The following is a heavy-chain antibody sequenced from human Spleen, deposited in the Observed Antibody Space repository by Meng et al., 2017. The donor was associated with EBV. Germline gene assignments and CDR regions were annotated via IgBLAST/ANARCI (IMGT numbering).Heavy chain of an antibody. V-gene: IGHV1-69*01. CDR1: GGSSSNYA. CDR3: ARDPGYQRIDY. J-gene: IGHJ4*02. Sequence: KKPGTLGQGSSRASGGSSSNYACKRWLQDSGQEVEWMGWIIPLDTTAKTDQKFQNRGTITANDESSNAFMELISIRYDDNAVFYCARDPGYQRIDYWGQGTLVTASS. D-gene: IGHD6-13*01. CDR2: IIPLDTTA.